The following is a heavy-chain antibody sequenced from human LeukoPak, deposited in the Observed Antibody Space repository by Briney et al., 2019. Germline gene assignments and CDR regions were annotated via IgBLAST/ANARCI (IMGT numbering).Heavy chain of an antibody. V-gene: IGHV4-59*12. Sequence: SETLSLTCTVSGGSISGYYWSWSRQPPGKGLEWIGSIYYSGSTYYNPSLKSRVTISVDTSKNQFSLKLSSVTAADTAVYYCARGGYYYLDVWGKGTTVTVSS. CDR3: ARGGYYYLDV. J-gene: IGHJ6*03. CDR1: GGSISGYY. CDR2: IYYSGST.